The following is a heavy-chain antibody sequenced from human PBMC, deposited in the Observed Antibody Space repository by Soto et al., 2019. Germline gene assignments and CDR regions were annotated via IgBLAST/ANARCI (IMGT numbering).Heavy chain of an antibody. Sequence: QVHLGESGGGVVQPGRSLRLSCAASGFTFSSYGMHWARQAPGKGLEWVAVIWYDGSNKYYADSVKGRFTISRDNSKNTLYLQMNSLRAEDTAVYYCARDSTTVTTPQVFDYWGQGTLVTVSS. CDR3: ARDSTTVTTPQVFDY. CDR2: IWYDGSNK. CDR1: GFTFSSYG. V-gene: IGHV3-33*01. D-gene: IGHD4-17*01. J-gene: IGHJ4*02.